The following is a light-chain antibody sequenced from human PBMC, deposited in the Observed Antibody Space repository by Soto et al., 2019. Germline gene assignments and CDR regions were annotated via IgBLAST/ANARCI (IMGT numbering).Light chain of an antibody. CDR2: GAS. CDR1: QSISSY. CDR3: QQSYSTPLT. J-gene: IGKJ4*01. Sequence: IQMPQSPSSLSAFIGDRVTITCRTSQSISSYLNLYQQKQGKAPNLLSYGASSLQTGVPSRFSGSGSGTDFTLTISSLQPEDFATYYCQQSYSTPLTFGGGTKVEIK. V-gene: IGKV1-39*01.